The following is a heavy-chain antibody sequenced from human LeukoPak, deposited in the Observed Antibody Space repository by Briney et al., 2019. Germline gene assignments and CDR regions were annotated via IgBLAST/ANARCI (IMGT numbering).Heavy chain of an antibody. CDR2: ISSSSSYI. CDR3: ASDGDYDAFDI. Sequence: GGSLRLSCAASGFTVSSNYMNWVRQAPGKGLEWVSSISSSSSYIYYADSVKGRFTISRGNAKYSLYLQMNSLRAEDTAVYYCASDGDYDAFDIWGQGTMVTVSS. D-gene: IGHD4-17*01. CDR1: GFTVSSNY. J-gene: IGHJ3*02. V-gene: IGHV3-21*01.